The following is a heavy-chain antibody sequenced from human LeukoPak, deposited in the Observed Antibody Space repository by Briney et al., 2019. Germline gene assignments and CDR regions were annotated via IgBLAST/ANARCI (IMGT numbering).Heavy chain of an antibody. CDR2: INPNSGGT. CDR1: GYALTGYY. D-gene: IGHD2-15*01. J-gene: IGHJ6*03. CDR3: ARGSGFCISGRCYSEDYYYYYMYV. V-gene: IGHV1-2*02. Sequence: ASVQVSCQASGYALTGYYMHWVRQAPGQGLEGMGLINPNSGGTNYPQKLQGRVTMTRDTSISTAYMELSRRRSCNSAVYYCARGSGFCISGRCYSEDYYYYYMYVWGKGTTVTVSS.